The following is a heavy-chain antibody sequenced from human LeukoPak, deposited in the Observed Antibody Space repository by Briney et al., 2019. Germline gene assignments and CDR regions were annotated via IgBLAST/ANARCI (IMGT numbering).Heavy chain of an antibody. Sequence: GESLKISCKGSVYNFTDYWVAWVRQMPGKGLEWMGIIYPNDSDTRYSPSFQGQVTISADKSINTASLQRSSLNASDTAMYFCARQNITYYYDSSGYAGFDVWGQGTMVTVSS. CDR2: IYPNDSDT. J-gene: IGHJ3*01. D-gene: IGHD3-22*01. CDR3: ARQNITYYYDSSGYAGFDV. CDR1: VYNFTDYW. V-gene: IGHV5-51*01.